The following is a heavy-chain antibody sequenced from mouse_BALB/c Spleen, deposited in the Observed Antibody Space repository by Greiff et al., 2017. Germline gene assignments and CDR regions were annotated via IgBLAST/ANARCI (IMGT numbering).Heavy chain of an antibody. D-gene: IGHD2-4*01. J-gene: IGHJ4*01. Sequence: EVKLQESGPSLVKPSQTLSLTCSVTGDSITSGYWNWIRKFPGNKLEYMGYISYSGSTYYNPSLKSRISITRDTSKNQYYLQLNSVTTEDTATYYCARSPLMITTVMDYWGQGTSVTVSS. CDR1: GDSITSGY. V-gene: IGHV3-8*02. CDR3: ARSPLMITTVMDY. CDR2: ISYSGST.